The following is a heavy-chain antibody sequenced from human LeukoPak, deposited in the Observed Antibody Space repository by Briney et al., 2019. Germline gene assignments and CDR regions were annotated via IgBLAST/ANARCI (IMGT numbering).Heavy chain of an antibody. J-gene: IGHJ5*02. CDR2: INPNGGGT. V-gene: IGHV1-2*02. Sequence: ASVNVSCKASGYTFTDYYLHWVRQAPGQGLEGMGWINPNGGGTNCAQNFQGRVTMTRDTTTSTAYMELRWLRSADTAVYYCARERDVSSSSLLDPWGQGTLVTVSS. D-gene: IGHD2-2*01. CDR1: GYTFTDYY. CDR3: ARERDVSSSSLLDP.